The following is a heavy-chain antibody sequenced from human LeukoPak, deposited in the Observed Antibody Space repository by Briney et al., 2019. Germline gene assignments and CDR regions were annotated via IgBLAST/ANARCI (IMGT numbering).Heavy chain of an antibody. CDR3: AKSATQQLDSAGDY. J-gene: IGHJ4*02. V-gene: IGHV3-43*01. CDR1: GFTFDDYT. CDR2: IGWDGGST. D-gene: IGHD6-6*01. Sequence: GGSLRLSCAASGFTFDDYTTHWVRQAPGKGLEWVSLIGWDGGSTYYADSVKGRFTISRDNSKNTLYLRMNSLRAEDTAVYYCAKSATQQLDSAGDYWGQGTLVTVSS.